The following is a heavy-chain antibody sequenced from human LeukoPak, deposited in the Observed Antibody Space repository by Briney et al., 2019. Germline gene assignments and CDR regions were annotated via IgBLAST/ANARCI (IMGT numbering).Heavy chain of an antibody. J-gene: IGHJ4*02. CDR3: ARLRRTSDSSGYYYYYDY. V-gene: IGHV3-21*01. D-gene: IGHD3-22*01. CDR1: GLGFSSFS. CDR2: ITPTTSYI. Sequence: PGGSLRFSCAASGLGFSSFSFNWIRQAPGKGLEWVSSITPTTSYIYYADSVRGRFTTSRANAKNSLYLQMNSMRAEDTAVYYCARLRRTSDSSGYYYYYDYWGQGTLVTVSS.